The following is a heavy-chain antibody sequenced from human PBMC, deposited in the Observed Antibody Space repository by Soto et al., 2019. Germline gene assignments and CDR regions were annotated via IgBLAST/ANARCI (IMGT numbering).Heavy chain of an antibody. V-gene: IGHV1-69*01. J-gene: IGHJ5*02. D-gene: IGHD2-2*01. CDR2: IIPTFGTT. CDR1: GGTFSNNG. CDR3: AGASDSTWYNWLDP. Sequence: QVQLVQSGAEVKKPGSSVKVFCKASGGTFSNNGIRWVRQAPGQRPEFMGGIIPTFGTTNYAHKFRGRVTITADESTATAYMELNSLRSEDTAVYYCAGASDSTWYNWLDPWGQGTLVTVSS.